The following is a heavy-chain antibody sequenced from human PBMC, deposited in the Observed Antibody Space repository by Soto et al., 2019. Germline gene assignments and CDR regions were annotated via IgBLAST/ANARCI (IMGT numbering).Heavy chain of an antibody. V-gene: IGHV1-18*01. J-gene: IGHJ4*02. Sequence: QVHLVQSGAEVEKPGASVKVSCKASGYTFTDYGSSWVRQAPGQGRQWMGWITAFNGNTKYAQQFQGRVTMTTDTSKSTAYMELRSLESDDTAVYYCARISQSDFWSGYYYFFDYWGQGTLVTVSS. CDR1: GYTFTDYG. CDR3: ARISQSDFWSGYYYFFDY. D-gene: IGHD3-3*01. CDR2: ITAFNGNT.